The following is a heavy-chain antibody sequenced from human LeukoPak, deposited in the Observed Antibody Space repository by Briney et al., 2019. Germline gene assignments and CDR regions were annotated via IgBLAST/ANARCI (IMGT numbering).Heavy chain of an antibody. CDR2: IYTSGGT. J-gene: IGHJ4*02. V-gene: IGHV4-61*02. D-gene: IGHD1-26*01. CDR3: ASGKEGVDY. Sequence: SETLFLTCTVSGGSISSGSYYWSWIRQPAGKGLEWIGRIYTSGGTNYNPSLKSRVTISVDTSKNQFPLKLSSVTAADTAVYYCASGKEGVDYWGQGTLVTVSS. CDR1: GGSISSGSYY.